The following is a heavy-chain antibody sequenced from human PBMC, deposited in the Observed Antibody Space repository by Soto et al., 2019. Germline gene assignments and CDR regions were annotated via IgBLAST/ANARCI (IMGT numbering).Heavy chain of an antibody. CDR1: GFTFDDFA. Sequence: EVQLVESGGGLVQPGRSLRLSCAASGFTFDDFAMHWVRQPPGKGLEWVSGISWNSASIVYADSVKGRFTIFSDNAKNSLYLQLDSLGVDDTAFYYCAKGPGLVASSGSPDAWGQGTLVAVSS. D-gene: IGHD2-8*02. V-gene: IGHV3-9*01. J-gene: IGHJ5*02. CDR2: ISWNSASI. CDR3: AKGPGLVASSGSPDA.